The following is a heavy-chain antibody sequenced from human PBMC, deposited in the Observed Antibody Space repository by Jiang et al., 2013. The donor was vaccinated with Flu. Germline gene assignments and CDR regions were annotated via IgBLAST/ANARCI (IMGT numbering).Heavy chain of an antibody. V-gene: IGHV1-69*19. D-gene: IGHD1-1*01. CDR1: GGTFSNNA. CDR3: ATRIAGNSEDFDD. Sequence: GAEVKKPGSSVKVSCKASGGTFSNNAVSWVRRAPGQGLEWMGGIIPIFGTANYAQTFQGRLTISADYSTSIAYMELSSLRSEDTAMYYCATRIAGNSEDFDDWGQGTLVT. J-gene: IGHJ4*02. CDR2: IIPIFGTA.